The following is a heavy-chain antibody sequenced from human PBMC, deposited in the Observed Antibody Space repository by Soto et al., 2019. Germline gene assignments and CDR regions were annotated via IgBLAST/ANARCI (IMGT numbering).Heavy chain of an antibody. J-gene: IGHJ4*02. V-gene: IGHV1-3*01. CDR2: INAGSGTT. CDR3: ARETYYGSQSYFPFDY. CDR1: GYTFSSYE. Sequence: QVQLVQSGAEVKQPGASVKVSCKASGYTFSSYELHWVRKAPGQSIEWLAWINAGSGTTKDSQNLQGRVTITRDTSASTAYMELSSLRSEDTAVYYCARETYYGSQSYFPFDYWGQGTLVTVSS. D-gene: IGHD3-10*01.